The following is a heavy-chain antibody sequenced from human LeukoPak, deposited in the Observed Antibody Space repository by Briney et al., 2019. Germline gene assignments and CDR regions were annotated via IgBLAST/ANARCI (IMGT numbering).Heavy chain of an antibody. D-gene: IGHD1-26*01. V-gene: IGHV1-2*06. J-gene: IGHJ5*02. CDR1: GYTFTGYY. Sequence: GASVKVSCKASGYTFTGYYMHWVRQAPGQGLEWMGRINPNSGGTNYAQKFQGRVTMTRDTSISTAYMELRSLRSDDTAVYYCARDGAPYSNWFDPWGQGTLVTVSS. CDR3: ARDGAPYSNWFDP. CDR2: INPNSGGT.